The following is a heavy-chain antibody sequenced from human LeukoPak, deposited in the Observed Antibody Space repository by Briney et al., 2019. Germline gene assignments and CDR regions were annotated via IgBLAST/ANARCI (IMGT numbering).Heavy chain of an antibody. CDR1: GFTFSSYG. J-gene: IGHJ6*03. CDR3: AKEYGSFDYYYYMDV. D-gene: IGHD3-10*01. CDR2: IWYDGSIK. V-gene: IGHV3-33*06. Sequence: GALRLSCAASGFTFSSYGIHGVRQAPGKGLEWVAVIWYDGSIKYYADSVKGRFTMSRDSSKNTVYLQMNSLRAEDTAVYYCAKEYGSFDYYYYMDVWGKGTTVTVSS.